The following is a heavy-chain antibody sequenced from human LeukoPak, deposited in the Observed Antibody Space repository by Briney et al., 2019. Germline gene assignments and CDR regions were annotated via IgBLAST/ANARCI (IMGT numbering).Heavy chain of an antibody. J-gene: IGHJ4*02. CDR3: ASISSGVDY. Sequence: SETLSLTCTVSGGSISSSSYYWGWILQPPGKGLEWIGSIYYSGSTYYNPSLKSRVTISVDASKNQFSLKLSSVTAADTAVYYCASISSGVDYWGQGTLVTVSS. V-gene: IGHV4-39*07. CDR1: GGSISSSSYY. D-gene: IGHD6-19*01. CDR2: IYYSGST.